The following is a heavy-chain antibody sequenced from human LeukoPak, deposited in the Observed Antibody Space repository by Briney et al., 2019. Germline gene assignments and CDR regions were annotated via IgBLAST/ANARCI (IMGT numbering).Heavy chain of an antibody. CDR3: AKDRNIVIIPAAIEGFDY. J-gene: IGHJ4*02. Sequence: SGRSLRLSCAASGFPFSSYGMHWVRQAPGKGPEWVAVIWNDGSKKLYADSVKGRFTVSRDNHKNVVFLQMNTLRVDDTAVYYCAKDRNIVIIPAAIEGFDYWGLGTLVTVAS. CDR2: IWNDGSKK. CDR1: GFPFSSYG. D-gene: IGHD2-2*01. V-gene: IGHV3-33*06.